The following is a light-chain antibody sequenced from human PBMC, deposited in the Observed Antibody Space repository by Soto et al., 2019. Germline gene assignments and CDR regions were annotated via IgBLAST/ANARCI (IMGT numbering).Light chain of an antibody. V-gene: IGKV3-20*01. J-gene: IGKJ1*01. Sequence: EIVLTHSPGTLSLSPGERATLSCRASQSVSSSYLAWYQQKPGQAPRLLIYGASSRATGIPDRFSGSGSGTDFTLTISRLEPEDFAVYYCQQYGSLSWTFGQGTKVDI. CDR1: QSVSSSY. CDR2: GAS. CDR3: QQYGSLSWT.